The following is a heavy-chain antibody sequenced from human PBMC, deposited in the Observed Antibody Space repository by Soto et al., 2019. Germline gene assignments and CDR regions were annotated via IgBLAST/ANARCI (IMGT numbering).Heavy chain of an antibody. J-gene: IGHJ4*02. D-gene: IGHD2-15*01. CDR1: GGTFSSYG. CDR2: IIPMFGIT. CDR3: ASDRGYGLVN. V-gene: IGHV1-69*12. Sequence: QVQLVQSGAEVKKPGSSLKVSCKVSGGTFSSYGFNWVRQAPGQGLEWMGGIIPMFGITNHTQKFQDRMTISADASTSTPYMQLSSLGSDDTAIYFCASDRGYGLVNGGQGTLITVSS.